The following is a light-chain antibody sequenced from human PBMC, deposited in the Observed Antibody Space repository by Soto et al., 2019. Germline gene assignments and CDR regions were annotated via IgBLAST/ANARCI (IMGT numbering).Light chain of an antibody. CDR2: GAS. CDR1: QSVSSSY. Sequence: EIVLTQSPGTLSLSPGERSTLSCRASQSVSSSYLAWYQQKPGQAPRLLIYGASSRATGIPDRSSGSGSGTDFTLTISRLEPEDFAVYHCQQYGDSPLTFGGGTKVDIK. J-gene: IGKJ4*01. CDR3: QQYGDSPLT. V-gene: IGKV3-20*01.